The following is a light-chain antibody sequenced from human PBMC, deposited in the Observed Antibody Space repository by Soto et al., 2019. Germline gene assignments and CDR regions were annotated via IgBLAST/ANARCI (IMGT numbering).Light chain of an antibody. CDR3: SSYATSSPYV. V-gene: IGLV2-14*01. CDR1: SNDVGGYHY. J-gene: IGLJ1*01. Sequence: QSALTQPASVSGSPGQSITISCTGTSNDVGGYHYVSWYQQHPGKAPKLVIYEVSHRPSGISDRFSGSKSGNTASLTISGLQVEDEADYYCSSYATSSPYVFGPGTKLTVL. CDR2: EVS.